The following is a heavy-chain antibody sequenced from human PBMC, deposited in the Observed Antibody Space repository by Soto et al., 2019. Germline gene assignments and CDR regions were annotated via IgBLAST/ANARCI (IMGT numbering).Heavy chain of an antibody. Sequence: SETLSLTCTVSGGSISSAGYYWGWIRQPPGKGLEWIGSIYYSGSTYYNPSLKSRVTISVDTSKNQFSLKLSSVTAADTAVYYCAKAGYYYYMDVWGKGTTVTVSS. CDR2: IYYSGST. J-gene: IGHJ6*03. CDR3: AKAGYYYYMDV. CDR1: GGSISSAGYY. V-gene: IGHV4-39*01.